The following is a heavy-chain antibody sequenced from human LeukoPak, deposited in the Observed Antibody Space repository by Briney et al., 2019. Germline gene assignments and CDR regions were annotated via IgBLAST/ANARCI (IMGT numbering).Heavy chain of an antibody. Sequence: GGSLRLSCAASGFTFSSYSMNWVRQAPGKGLEWVSSISSSSSYIYYADSVKGRFTISRDNAKNPLYLQMNSLRAEDAAVYYCARVQVVPAAISGLSKVAVYLGQRTLVTDSS. V-gene: IGHV3-21*01. CDR3: ARVQVVPAAISGLSKVAVY. J-gene: IGHJ4*02. CDR1: GFTFSSYS. D-gene: IGHD2-2*01. CDR2: ISSSSSYI.